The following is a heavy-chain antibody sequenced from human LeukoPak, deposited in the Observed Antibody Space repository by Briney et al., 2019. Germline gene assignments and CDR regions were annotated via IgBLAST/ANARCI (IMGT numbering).Heavy chain of an antibody. J-gene: IGHJ4*02. CDR1: GFTFNNYW. CDR2: IKQDGSEK. CDR3: AKEGEPRGSLWFGGFYLDY. D-gene: IGHD3-16*01. V-gene: IGHV3-7*01. Sequence: PGGSLRLPCAASGFTFNNYWMSWVRQAPGKGLEWVANIKQDGSEKYYVDSVKGRFTISRDNAKNSVYLQMNSLRAEDTAMYYCAKEGEPRGSLWFGGFYLDYWGQGTLVTVSS.